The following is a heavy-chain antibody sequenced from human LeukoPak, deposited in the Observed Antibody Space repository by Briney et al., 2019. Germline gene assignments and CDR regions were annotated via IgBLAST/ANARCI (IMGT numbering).Heavy chain of an antibody. CDR2: IYYSGST. Sequence: SETLSLTCTVSGVSISSSSYYWGGIRQPPGKGLEWIVSIYYSGSTYYNPSLKSRVTISVDTSKNQFSLKLSSVTAADTAVYYCARKRDGVVPAAAPNWFDPWGQGTLVTVSS. V-gene: IGHV4-39*07. J-gene: IGHJ5*02. CDR3: ARKRDGVVPAAAPNWFDP. D-gene: IGHD2-2*01. CDR1: GVSISSSSYY.